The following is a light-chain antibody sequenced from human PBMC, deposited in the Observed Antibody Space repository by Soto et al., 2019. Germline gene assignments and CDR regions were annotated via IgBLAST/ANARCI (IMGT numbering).Light chain of an antibody. CDR1: KIGSKS. J-gene: IGLJ1*01. Sequence: SYELTQPPSVSVAPGKTASITCGGNKIGSKSVHWYQQKPGQAPVLVIYYDSDRPSGIPERFSGSNSGNTATLTISRVEAGDEADYYCQVWDSSSDHLYVFGTGTKLTVL. CDR2: YDS. CDR3: QVWDSSSDHLYV. V-gene: IGLV3-21*04.